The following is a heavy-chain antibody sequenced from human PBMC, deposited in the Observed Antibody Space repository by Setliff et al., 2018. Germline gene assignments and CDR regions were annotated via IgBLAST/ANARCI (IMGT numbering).Heavy chain of an antibody. D-gene: IGHD2-2*01. J-gene: IGHJ3*02. Sequence: SETLSLTCTVYGGSFSNYYWNWIRQPAGKGLEWIGRMYHSGSTYYSPSLESRVTISVDMSKNHLSLKLSSVTAADTAVYYCARHIWGAKMQLPHDVFDIWGQGTMVTVSS. V-gene: IGHV4-59*08. CDR3: ARHIWGAKMQLPHDVFDI. CDR2: MYHSGST. CDR1: GGSFSNYY.